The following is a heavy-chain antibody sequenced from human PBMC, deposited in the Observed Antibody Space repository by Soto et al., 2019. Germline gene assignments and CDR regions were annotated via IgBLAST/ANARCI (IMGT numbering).Heavy chain of an antibody. D-gene: IGHD4-17*01. CDR2: IYYSGST. Sequence: SETLSLTCTVSGGSISSYYWSWIRQPPGKGLEWIGYIYYSGSTNYNPYLKSRVTISVDTSKNQFSLKLSSGTAADTAVYYCARENWVTTDGAFDIWGQGTMVTVSS. CDR3: ARENWVTTDGAFDI. CDR1: GGSISSYY. J-gene: IGHJ3*02. V-gene: IGHV4-59*01.